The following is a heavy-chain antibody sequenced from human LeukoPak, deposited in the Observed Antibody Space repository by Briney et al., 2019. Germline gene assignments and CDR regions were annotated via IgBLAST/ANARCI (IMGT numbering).Heavy chain of an antibody. V-gene: IGHV1-2*02. J-gene: IGHJ4*02. D-gene: IGHD6-19*01. CDR1: GYTFTDYY. Sequence: ASVKVSCKASGYTFTDYYMHWVRQAPGQGLEWMGWINPNSGATIYAQKFQGRVTMTGDSSISTAYMEVSRLTSDDTAVYHCATTFSSGWYFHYWGQGTLVTVSS. CDR3: ATTFSSGWYFHY. CDR2: INPNSGAT.